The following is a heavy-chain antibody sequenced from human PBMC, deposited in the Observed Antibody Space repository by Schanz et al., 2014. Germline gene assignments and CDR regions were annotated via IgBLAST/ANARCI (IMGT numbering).Heavy chain of an antibody. Sequence: VHLVESGGGVVQPGRSLRLSCAASGFTFSSYGMHWVRQAPGKGLEWVAVIWYDGSNKYYADSVKGRFTISRDNTKNSLFLQLNSLRADDTAVYYCARNRGSGGQNWYFDLWGRGTLVTVSS. V-gene: IGHV3-33*01. D-gene: IGHD1-26*01. CDR1: GFTFSSYG. CDR2: IWYDGSNK. CDR3: ARNRGSGGQNWYFDL. J-gene: IGHJ2*01.